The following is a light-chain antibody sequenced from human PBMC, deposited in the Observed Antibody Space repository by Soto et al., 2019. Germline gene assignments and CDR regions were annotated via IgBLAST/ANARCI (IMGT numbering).Light chain of an antibody. CDR1: QSIRSW. CDR3: QQYNSYPRT. J-gene: IGKJ1*01. V-gene: IGKV1-5*01. CDR2: DAS. Sequence: DIQMTQSPSTLSASLGGRVTITCRASQSIRSWLAWYQQRPGKAPKLLIYDASTLESGVPSRFSGSGSGPEFTLTISSLQPDDFASYYCQQYNSYPRTFGQGTKAEIK.